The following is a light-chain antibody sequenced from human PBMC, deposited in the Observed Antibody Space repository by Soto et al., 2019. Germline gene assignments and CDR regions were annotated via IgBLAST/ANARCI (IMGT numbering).Light chain of an antibody. Sequence: DLQMTQSPSALSASVGDRVTITCRASQSIVSHLNWYQQKSGKAPKLLIFAASSLQSGVPSRFSGSGVGTDFTLTISSLQPEDFATYYCQQSYTTPQTFGRGTKLEIK. J-gene: IGKJ2*01. CDR1: QSIVSH. CDR3: QQSYTTPQT. CDR2: AAS. V-gene: IGKV1-39*01.